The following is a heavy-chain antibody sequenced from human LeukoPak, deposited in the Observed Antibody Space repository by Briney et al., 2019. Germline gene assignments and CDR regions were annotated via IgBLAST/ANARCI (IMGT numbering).Heavy chain of an antibody. D-gene: IGHD3-10*01. V-gene: IGHV3-48*01. CDR1: GFTFSSYS. Sequence: GGSLRLSCAASGFTFSSYSMNWVRQAPGKGLEWVSYISSSSSTIYYADSVKGRFTISRDNAKNSLYLQMNSLRAEDTAVYYCARITMVRGVIHHFDYWGQGTLVTVSS. CDR2: ISSSSSTI. J-gene: IGHJ4*02. CDR3: ARITMVRGVIHHFDY.